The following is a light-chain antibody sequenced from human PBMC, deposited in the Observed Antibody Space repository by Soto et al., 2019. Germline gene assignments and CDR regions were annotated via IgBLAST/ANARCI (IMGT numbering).Light chain of an antibody. Sequence: QSVLTQAPSVSGTPGQRVTISCSGSTSNIGANTVNWYQQLPGAAPKLLIYSLSQRPSGVPDRFSGSKSGTSASLAISGLQSDDEADYYCAAWDDSLNGYVFGTGTKVTVL. CDR1: TSNIGANT. V-gene: IGLV1-44*01. J-gene: IGLJ1*01. CDR2: SLS. CDR3: AAWDDSLNGYV.